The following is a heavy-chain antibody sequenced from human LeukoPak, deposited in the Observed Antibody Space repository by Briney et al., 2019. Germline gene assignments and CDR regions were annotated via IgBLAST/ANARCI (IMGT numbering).Heavy chain of an antibody. CDR2: ISIISSYT. CDR3: ARGSSSGWFDP. CDR1: GFTFSSYE. Sequence: GGSLRLSCAASGFTFSSYEMNWVRQAPGKGLQWVTYISIISSYTNYADSVKGRFTISRDNAKNSLYLQMNSLRAEDTAVYYCARGSSSGWFDPWGQGTLVTVSS. J-gene: IGHJ5*02. D-gene: IGHD6-6*01. V-gene: IGHV3-48*03.